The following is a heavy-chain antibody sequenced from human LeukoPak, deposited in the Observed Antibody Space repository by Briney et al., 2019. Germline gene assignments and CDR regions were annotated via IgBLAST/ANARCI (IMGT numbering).Heavy chain of an antibody. Sequence: GGSLRLSCAASGFTFSSYSMNWVRQAPGKGLEWVSSISSSSSYIYYADSVKGRFTISRDNAKNSLYLQMNSLRAEDTVVYYCARAVSSGYDFAYYYYYGMDVWGKGTTVTVSS. D-gene: IGHD5-12*01. CDR3: ARAVSSGYDFAYYYYYGMDV. CDR2: ISSSSSYI. CDR1: GFTFSSYS. J-gene: IGHJ6*04. V-gene: IGHV3-21*01.